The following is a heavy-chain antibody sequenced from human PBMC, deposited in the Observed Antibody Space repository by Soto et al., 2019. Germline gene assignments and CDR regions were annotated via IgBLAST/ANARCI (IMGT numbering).Heavy chain of an antibody. V-gene: IGHV3-23*01. J-gene: IGHJ4*02. CDR2: ISGSGGST. CDR1: GFTFSSYA. CDR3: AKGGTCSGGSCYSRWGYFDY. Sequence: EVQLLESGGGLVQPGGSLRLSCAASGFTFSSYAMIWVRQAPGKGLEWVSGISGSGGSTYYADSVKGRFTISRDNSKNTLYLQMNSLRAEDTAVYYCAKGGTCSGGSCYSRWGYFDYWGQGTLVTVSS. D-gene: IGHD2-15*01.